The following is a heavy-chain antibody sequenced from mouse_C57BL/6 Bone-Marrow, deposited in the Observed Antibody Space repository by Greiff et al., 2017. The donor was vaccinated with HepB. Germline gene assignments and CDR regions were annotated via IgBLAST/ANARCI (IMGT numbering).Heavy chain of an antibody. CDR1: GYSFTGYY. CDR3: AREGEAQATYAIDY. J-gene: IGHJ4*01. D-gene: IGHD3-2*02. Sequence: EVQLQESGPELVKPGASVKISCKASGYSFTGYYMNWVKQSPEKSLEWIGEINPSTGGTTYNQKFKAKATLTVDKSSSTAYMQLKSLTSEDSAVYYCAREGEAQATYAIDYWGQGTSVTVSS. V-gene: IGHV1-42*01. CDR2: INPSTGGT.